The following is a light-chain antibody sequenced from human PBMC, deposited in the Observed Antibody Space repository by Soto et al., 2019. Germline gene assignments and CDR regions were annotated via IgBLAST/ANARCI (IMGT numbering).Light chain of an antibody. V-gene: IGKV1-12*01. CDR1: QRSSTC. CDR2: AAS. CDR3: HQANSNLALT. J-gene: IGKJ4*01. Sequence: DIKMAHSPPSVFASGGNSDPIPRRASQRSSTCLASYQQKPGNAPKRLIYAASSLQSGVPSRFCGGGSGTDFTLTISSLQAEEFAAFYYHQANSNLALTFGGGTKVDIK.